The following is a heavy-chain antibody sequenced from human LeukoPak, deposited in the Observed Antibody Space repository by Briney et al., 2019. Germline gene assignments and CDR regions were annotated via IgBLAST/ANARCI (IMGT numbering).Heavy chain of an antibody. CDR3: AAGGDVWGSYRFLDY. V-gene: IGHV3-21*01. CDR1: GFTFSTYT. Sequence: GGSLRLSCTASGFTFSTYTMYWVRQAPGKGLEWVSSISSSSSNIYYIDSVKGRFTTSRDNAKKSLYVQMNSLRAEDTAVYYCAAGGDVWGSYRFLDYWGQGTLVTVSS. J-gene: IGHJ4*02. CDR2: ISSSSSNI. D-gene: IGHD3-16*02.